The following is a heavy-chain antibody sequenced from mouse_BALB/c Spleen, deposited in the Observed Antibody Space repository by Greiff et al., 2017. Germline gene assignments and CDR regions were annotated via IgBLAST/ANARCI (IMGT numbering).Heavy chain of an antibody. CDR2: ISSGSSTI. D-gene: IGHD3-2*01. Sequence: EVQLVESGGGLVQPGGSRKLSCAASGFTFSSFGMHWVRQAPEKGLEWVAYISSGSSTIYYADTVKGRFTISRDNPKNTLFLQMTSLRSEDTAMYYCARFPDSSGFDYWGQGTTLTVSS. J-gene: IGHJ2*01. CDR1: GFTFSSFG. CDR3: ARFPDSSGFDY. V-gene: IGHV5-17*02.